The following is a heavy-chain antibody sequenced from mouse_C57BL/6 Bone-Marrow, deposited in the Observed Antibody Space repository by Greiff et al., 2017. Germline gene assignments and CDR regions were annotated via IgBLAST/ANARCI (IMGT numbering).Heavy chain of an antibody. CDR1: GYTFTSYW. CDR2: IDPSDSNT. CDR3: ARYVYDDAMDC. J-gene: IGHJ4*01. Sequence: QVQLQQPGAELVMPGASVKLSCKASGYTFTSYWMHWVKQRPGQGLEWIGEIDPSDSNTNYNQKFKGKSTLTVDKSSSTAYMPLSSLTSEDSAVYYCARYVYDDAMDCRSQGTAVTVSS. D-gene: IGHD2-14*01. V-gene: IGHV1-69*01.